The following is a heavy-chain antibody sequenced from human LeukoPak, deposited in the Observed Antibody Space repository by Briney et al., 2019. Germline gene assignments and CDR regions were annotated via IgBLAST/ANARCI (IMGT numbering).Heavy chain of an antibody. Sequence: QPGGYLRLSCVGSGFTFSNYDMTWVRQAPGKGLEWISYISSSGRSIYYAESVRGRLAISRDNAKNSLYLQMNSLRAEDTAVYYCARLTTYHPFDYWGQGTLVTVSS. CDR1: GFTFSNYD. CDR3: ARLTTYHPFDY. CDR2: ISSSGRSI. V-gene: IGHV3-48*01. J-gene: IGHJ4*02. D-gene: IGHD4-11*01.